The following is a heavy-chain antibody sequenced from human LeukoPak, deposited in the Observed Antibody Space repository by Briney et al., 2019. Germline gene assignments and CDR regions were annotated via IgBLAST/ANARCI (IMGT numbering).Heavy chain of an antibody. D-gene: IGHD1-26*01. CDR3: ARVAVGCYDWFDP. CDR1: GFTFTSYW. Sequence: GGSLSLSCAASGFTFTSYWMHWVRQAPGKGLVWVSRINSDGSRTSYADSVKGRFTISRDNAKNTLYRQMKSLRADDTAVYYCARVAVGCYDWFDPWGQGTLVTVSS. CDR2: INSDGSRT. J-gene: IGHJ5*02. V-gene: IGHV3-74*01.